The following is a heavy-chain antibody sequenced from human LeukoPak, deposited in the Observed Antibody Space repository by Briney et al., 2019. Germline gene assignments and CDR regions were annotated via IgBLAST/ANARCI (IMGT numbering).Heavy chain of an antibody. V-gene: IGHV3-21*01. CDR1: GFTFSSYS. D-gene: IGHD3-22*01. CDR2: ISSSSSYI. J-gene: IGHJ3*02. Sequence: GGSLRLSCAASGFTFSSYSMNWVRQAPGKGLEWVSSISSSSSYIYYADSVKGRFTISRDNAKNSLYLQMNSLRAEDTAVYYCASSLDSSGYYYVPNDAFDIWGQGTMVTVSS. CDR3: ASSLDSSGYYYVPNDAFDI.